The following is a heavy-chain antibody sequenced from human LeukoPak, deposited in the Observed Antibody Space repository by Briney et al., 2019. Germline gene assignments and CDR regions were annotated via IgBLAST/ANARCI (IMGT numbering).Heavy chain of an antibody. CDR1: GFTFSSYE. CDR2: ISSSGSTI. Sequence: GGSLRLSCAASGFTFSSYEMNWVRQAPGKGLVWVSYISSSGSTIYYADSVKGRFTISRDNAKNSLYLQMNSLRAEDTAVYYCAGLGITMIGGVWGKGTTVTVSS. J-gene: IGHJ6*04. D-gene: IGHD3-10*02. V-gene: IGHV3-48*03. CDR3: AGLGITMIGGV.